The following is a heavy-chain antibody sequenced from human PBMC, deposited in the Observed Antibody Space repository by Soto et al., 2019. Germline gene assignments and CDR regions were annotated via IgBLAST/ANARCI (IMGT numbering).Heavy chain of an antibody. CDR2: INPNTGDT. Sequence: QVQLVQSGAEVKKPGASLKVSCKASGYTFTAYYMHWVRQAPGQGLEWMGWINPNTGDTKIAQKFQGRVTMTRDSSIIVAYLAVSSLTSDDTAVYYCAIDRPHHYWGQGTRVTVSS. V-gene: IGHV1-2*02. CDR1: GYTFTAYY. J-gene: IGHJ4*02. CDR3: AIDRPHHY.